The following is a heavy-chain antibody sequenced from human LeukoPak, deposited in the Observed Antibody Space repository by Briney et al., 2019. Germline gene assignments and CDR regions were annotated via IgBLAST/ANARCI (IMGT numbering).Heavy chain of an antibody. D-gene: IGHD6-13*01. Sequence: PAASVTVSCKASGYTFTGYYMHWVRQVPGQALEWMGWINPNSGGTNYAQKFQGRVTMTRDTSITTAYMELSRLRSDDTAVYCARGFSSWYLSPYYLEYCGQGTPVTVSS. V-gene: IGHV1-2*02. CDR1: GYTFTGYY. CDR2: INPNSGGT. J-gene: IGHJ4*02. CDR3: ARGFSSWYLSPYYLEY.